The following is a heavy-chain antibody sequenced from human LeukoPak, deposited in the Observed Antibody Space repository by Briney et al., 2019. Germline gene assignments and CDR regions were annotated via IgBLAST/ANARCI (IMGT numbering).Heavy chain of an antibody. CDR1: GFTFSSYW. J-gene: IGHJ3*02. V-gene: IGHV3-7*03. CDR2: IKQDGSEK. Sequence: PGGSLRLSCAASGFTFSSYWMSWVRQAPGKGLEWVANIKQDGSEKYYVDSVKGRFTISRDNSKNTLYLQMNSLRAEDTAVYYCAKDYSSGWSEDAFDIWGQGTMVTVSS. CDR3: AKDYSSGWSEDAFDI. D-gene: IGHD6-19*01.